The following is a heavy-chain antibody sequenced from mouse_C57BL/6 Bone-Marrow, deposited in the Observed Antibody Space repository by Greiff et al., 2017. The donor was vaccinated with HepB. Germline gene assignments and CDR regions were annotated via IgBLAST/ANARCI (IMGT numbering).Heavy chain of an antibody. CDR2: ISSGGEYI. J-gene: IGHJ4*01. D-gene: IGHD1-1*01. Sequence: EVMLVESGEGLVKPGGSLKLSCAASGFTFSSYAMSWVRQTPEKRLEWVAYISSGGEYIYYADTVKGRFTISRDNARNTLYLQMSSLKSEDTAMYYCTRGYYYGSRGAMDYWGQGTSVTVSS. CDR1: GFTFSSYA. V-gene: IGHV5-9-1*02. CDR3: TRGYYYGSRGAMDY.